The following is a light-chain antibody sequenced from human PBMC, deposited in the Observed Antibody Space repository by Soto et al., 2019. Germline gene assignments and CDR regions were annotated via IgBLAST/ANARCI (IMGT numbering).Light chain of an antibody. V-gene: IGKV3-15*01. J-gene: IGKJ2*01. CDR2: AAS. Sequence: EIVMTQSPATLSVSPGERATLSCRASQIITSNLAWYQQKPGQAPRLLIYAASTRATGVPARFSGSGFGTEFTLTISSLQSGDFGVYYRQQYNNWPSFTFGQGTKLEIK. CDR3: QQYNNWPSFT. CDR1: QIITSN.